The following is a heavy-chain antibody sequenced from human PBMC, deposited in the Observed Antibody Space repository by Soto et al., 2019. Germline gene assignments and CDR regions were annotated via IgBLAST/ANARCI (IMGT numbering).Heavy chain of an antibody. Sequence: GGSLRLSCAASGFTFSSYSMTWVRQAPGKGLEWVSSISSSDTYIYYADSVKGRFTISRDSAKNPLYLQMNSLRAEDTAVYYCARDFRLYYYDSSGYNDAFAIWGQGTMVTVSS. J-gene: IGHJ3*02. CDR3: ARDFRLYYYDSSGYNDAFAI. D-gene: IGHD3-22*01. CDR2: ISSSDTYI. CDR1: GFTFSSYS. V-gene: IGHV3-21*01.